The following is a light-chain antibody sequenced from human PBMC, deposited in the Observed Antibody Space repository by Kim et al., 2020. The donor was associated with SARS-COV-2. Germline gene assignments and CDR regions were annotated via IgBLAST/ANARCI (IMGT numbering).Light chain of an antibody. CDR3: SSYAGSNNLV. CDR1: SRDVGGYNC. J-gene: IGLJ2*01. V-gene: IGLV2-8*01. CDR2: EVS. Sequence: GQSVTISCTGTSRDVGGYNCVSWYQQHPGKAPKLMIYEVSKRPSGVPNRFSGSKSGNTASLTVSGLQAEDEADYYCSSYAGSNNLVFGGGTQLTVL.